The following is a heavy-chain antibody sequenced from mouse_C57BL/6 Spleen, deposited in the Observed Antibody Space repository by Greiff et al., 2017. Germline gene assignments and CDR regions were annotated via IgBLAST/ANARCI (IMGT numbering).Heavy chain of an antibody. V-gene: IGHV3-6*01. CDR3: AREKDYYRYYALGY. J-gene: IGHJ4*01. Sequence: EVQRVESGPGLVKPSQSLSLTCSATGYSITSGYYWNWIRQLPGNKLEWVGYIRYDGSNNYNPSLKNRISITRDTSKTQLFLKLTTVTTEDTAPYYYAREKDYYRYYALGYWGQGASVTVSS. CDR1: GYSITSGYY. D-gene: IGHD1-1*01. CDR2: IRYDGSN.